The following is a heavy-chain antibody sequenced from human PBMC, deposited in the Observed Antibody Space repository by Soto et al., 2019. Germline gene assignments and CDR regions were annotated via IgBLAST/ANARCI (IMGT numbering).Heavy chain of an antibody. Sequence: SVKVSCKASGGTFSSYAISWVRQAPGQGLEWMGGIIPIFGTANYAQKFQGRVTITADESTSTAYMGLSSLRSEDTAVYYCATDFLGVYDSSGYYARYWGQGTLVTVSS. V-gene: IGHV1-69*13. J-gene: IGHJ4*02. D-gene: IGHD3-22*01. CDR3: ATDFLGVYDSSGYYARY. CDR2: IIPIFGTA. CDR1: GGTFSSYA.